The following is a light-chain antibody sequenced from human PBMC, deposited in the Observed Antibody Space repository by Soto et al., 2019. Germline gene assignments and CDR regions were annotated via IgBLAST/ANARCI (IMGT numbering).Light chain of an antibody. CDR3: AAWDDSLNGVV. V-gene: IGLV1-44*01. CDR2: SNN. J-gene: IGLJ2*01. Sequence: QSVLTQPPSASGTPGQRVTLSCSGSSSNIGSNTVNWYQQLPGTAPKLLIYSNNQRPSGLPDRFSGSNSGTSASLAISGLQSGDEADYYCAAWDDSLNGVVFGGGTKVTVL. CDR1: SSNIGSNT.